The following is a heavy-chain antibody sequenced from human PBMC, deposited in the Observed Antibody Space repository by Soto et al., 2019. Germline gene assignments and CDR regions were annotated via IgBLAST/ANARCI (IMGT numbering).Heavy chain of an antibody. D-gene: IGHD5-12*01. CDR2: INNDGSST. CDR3: VRGPTGGYAFSLDDY. J-gene: IGHJ4*02. V-gene: IGHV3-74*01. CDR1: GFTFSSYW. Sequence: EVQLVESGGGLVQPGGSLRLSCAASGFTFSSYWMHWVRQAPGKGLVWVSRINNDGSSTTYADSVKGRFTISRDNTKNKLYLQMNRPRAEDTAVYYCVRGPTGGYAFSLDDYWGQGTLVTVSS.